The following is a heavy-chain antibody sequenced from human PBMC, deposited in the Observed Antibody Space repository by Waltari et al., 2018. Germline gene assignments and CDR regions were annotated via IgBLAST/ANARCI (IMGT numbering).Heavy chain of an antibody. Sequence: GQSGAEVKKPGASVKVSCKASGYTFNTYGISWVRQAPGQGLEWMGWISVYNGDTNYAQKLQGRVTMTTDTSTNTAYMELGSLRSDDTAVYYYARDVVIVPAAIPNDAFDIWGQGTMVTVSS. CDR3: ARDVVIVPAAIPNDAFDI. CDR2: ISVYNGDT. CDR1: GYTFNTYG. V-gene: IGHV1-18*01. J-gene: IGHJ3*02. D-gene: IGHD2-2*02.